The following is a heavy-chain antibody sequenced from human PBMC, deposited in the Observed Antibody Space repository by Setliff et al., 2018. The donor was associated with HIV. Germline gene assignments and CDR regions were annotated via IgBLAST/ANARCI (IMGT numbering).Heavy chain of an antibody. Sequence: PSENLSLTCRVSGGSISRGGYYWTWVRHHPGKALEWIGYIYSSGTTYYNPSLTGRILMSVDVSRNEFSLTLRSVIAADTAIYYCVRETLYSYVDVWGKGTTVTVSS. CDR2: IYSSGTT. J-gene: IGHJ6*04. CDR1: GGSISRGGYY. D-gene: IGHD3-16*01. CDR3: VRETLYSYVDV. V-gene: IGHV4-31*03.